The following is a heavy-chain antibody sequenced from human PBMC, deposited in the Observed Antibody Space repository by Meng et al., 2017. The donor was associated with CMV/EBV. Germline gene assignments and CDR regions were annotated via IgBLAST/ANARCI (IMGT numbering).Heavy chain of an antibody. CDR2: TNSDGSST. Sequence: GESLKISCAASGFTFSSYWMHWVRQVPGKGLVWVSHTNSDGSSTSYADSVKGRFTISRDNAKNTLYLQMNRLRDEDTAVYYCSRDQGGAFDIWGQGTMVTVSS. J-gene: IGHJ3*02. CDR1: GFTFSSYW. V-gene: IGHV3-74*01. D-gene: IGHD3-16*01. CDR3: SRDQGGAFDI.